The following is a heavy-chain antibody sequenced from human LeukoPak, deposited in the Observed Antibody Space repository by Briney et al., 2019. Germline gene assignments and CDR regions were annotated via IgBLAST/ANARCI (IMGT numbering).Heavy chain of an antibody. Sequence: PGGSLRLSCAASGFPFSDYAITWVPQAPEKALECVSHISGNGGSTSYADSVRGRFTVSRDNSKNTLYLKMNSLRVDDTAVYYCAKVRPFTPIAVVPEYFDYWGQGTLVAVSS. V-gene: IGHV3-23*01. CDR1: GFPFSDYA. CDR3: AKVRPFTPIAVVPEYFDY. D-gene: IGHD3-22*01. J-gene: IGHJ4*02. CDR2: ISGNGGST.